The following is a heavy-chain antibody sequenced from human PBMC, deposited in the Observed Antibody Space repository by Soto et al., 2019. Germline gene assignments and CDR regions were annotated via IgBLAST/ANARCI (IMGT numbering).Heavy chain of an antibody. CDR2: IITLLGTV. Sequence: QGQLVQSGAEVKKPGSSVKVSCRASGATFTNSVITWVRKGPGQGLEFMGGIITLLGTVDYAENFQGRVTITADKDTNTVYLEMRSLRDDDTSVYYCARAGLRRPNNPYRFFGLDVWGHGTTVSV. CDR1: GATFTNSV. J-gene: IGHJ6*02. CDR3: ARAGLRRPNNPYRFFGLDV. V-gene: IGHV1-69*06. D-gene: IGHD3-16*01.